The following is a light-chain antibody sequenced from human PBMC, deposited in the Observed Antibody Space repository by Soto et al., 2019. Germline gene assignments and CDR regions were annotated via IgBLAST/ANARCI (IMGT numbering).Light chain of an antibody. J-gene: IGLJ1*01. CDR3: SSYTTRSTLV. Sequence: QSVLTQPPSVSGAPGQRVTISCTGTSSDVGAYDFVSWYQHYPGKAPKLVTFDVTHRPPGISDRFSGSKSANTASLTISGLQAEDEAFYYCSSYTTRSTLVFGGGTKVTVL. CDR1: SSDVGAYDF. CDR2: DVT. V-gene: IGLV2-14*01.